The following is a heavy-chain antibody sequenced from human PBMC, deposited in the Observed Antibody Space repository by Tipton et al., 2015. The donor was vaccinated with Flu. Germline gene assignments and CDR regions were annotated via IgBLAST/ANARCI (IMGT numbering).Heavy chain of an antibody. V-gene: IGHV4-59*07. Sequence: TLSLTCTVSGGSISSYYWSWIRQPPGKGLEWIGYIYYSGSTNYNPSLKSRVTISVDTSKNQFSLKLSSVTAADTAVYYCARSIVVPHSDRRGYYYYMDVWGKGTTVTVSS. D-gene: IGHD3-22*01. J-gene: IGHJ6*03. CDR2: IYYSGST. CDR1: GGSISSYY. CDR3: ARSIVVPHSDRRGYYYYMDV.